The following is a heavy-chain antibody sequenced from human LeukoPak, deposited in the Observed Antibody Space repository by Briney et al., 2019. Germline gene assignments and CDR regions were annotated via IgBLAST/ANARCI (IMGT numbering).Heavy chain of an antibody. CDR3: ARDRDALIDY. Sequence: GRSLRLSCAASGFTFSSYAMHWVRQAPGKGLEWVAVISYDGSNKYYADSVKGRFTISRDNSKNTLYLQMNSLRAEDTAVYYCARDRDALIDYWGQGTLVTVS. CDR1: GFTFSSYA. CDR2: ISYDGSNK. J-gene: IGHJ4*02. D-gene: IGHD5-24*01. V-gene: IGHV3-30*04.